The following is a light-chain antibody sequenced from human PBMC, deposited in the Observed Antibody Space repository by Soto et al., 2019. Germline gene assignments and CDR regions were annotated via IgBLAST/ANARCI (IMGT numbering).Light chain of an antibody. Sequence: IVMTQSPATLSVSPGERATLSCRASQSVSSNLAWYQQKPGQAPRLLIYAASARATDVPGRFSSGGSGTEFTLTISSLQPEDSAVYYCQQYENWPPWTFGQGTKVEI. V-gene: IGKV3-15*01. CDR2: AAS. CDR3: QQYENWPPWT. CDR1: QSVSSN. J-gene: IGKJ1*01.